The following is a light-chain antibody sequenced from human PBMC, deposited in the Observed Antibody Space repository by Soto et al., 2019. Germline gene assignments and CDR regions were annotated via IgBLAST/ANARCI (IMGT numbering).Light chain of an antibody. CDR1: ESVSSSY. CDR2: GAS. J-gene: IGKJ2*01. CDR3: QQYGSSPMYT. V-gene: IGKV3-20*01. Sequence: EIVLTQSPGTLSLSPGERATLSCRASESVSSSYFAWYQQKPGQAPRLLIYGASGRATGIPDRFSGSGSGTDFTLTISRLEPEDFAVYYCQQYGSSPMYTFGQGTNLEIK.